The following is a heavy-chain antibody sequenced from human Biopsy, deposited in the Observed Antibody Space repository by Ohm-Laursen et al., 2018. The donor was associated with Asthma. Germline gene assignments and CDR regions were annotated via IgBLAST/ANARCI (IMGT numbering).Heavy chain of an antibody. D-gene: IGHD4-17*01. CDR3: ARVASYGDLYFGIDV. CDR2: VFYSGTT. J-gene: IGHJ6*02. CDR1: GDSITSGGCC. V-gene: IGHV4-30-4*08. Sequence: TLSLTCTVSGDSITSGGCCWNWIRQSPGKGLEWIGFVFYSGTTHYSRSLERRLYISIDTARNEFSMRLRSLTAADTAVYFCARVASYGDLYFGIDVWGPGTTVSVS.